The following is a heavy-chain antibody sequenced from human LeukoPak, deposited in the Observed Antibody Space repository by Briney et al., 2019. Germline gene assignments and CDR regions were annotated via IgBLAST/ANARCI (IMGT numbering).Heavy chain of an antibody. CDR3: AKSQGFRQNSNDDNWFDP. Sequence: GRSLRLSCAASGFTFSSYGMHWVRQAPGKGLEWVAVIWYDGSNEYYADSVKGRFTISRDNSKNTLYLQMNSLRAEDTAVYYCAKSQGFRQNSNDDNWFDPWGQGTLVTVSS. CDR1: GFTFSSYG. V-gene: IGHV3-33*06. CDR2: IWYDGSNE. J-gene: IGHJ5*02. D-gene: IGHD1-1*01.